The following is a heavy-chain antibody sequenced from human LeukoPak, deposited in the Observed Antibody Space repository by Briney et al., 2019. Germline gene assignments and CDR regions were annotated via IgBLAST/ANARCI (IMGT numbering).Heavy chain of an antibody. CDR3: ASSIAVAGSFDY. J-gene: IGHJ4*02. CDR2: IYYSGST. D-gene: IGHD6-19*01. Sequence: SETLSLTCTVSGGSISSYHWSWIRQPPGKGLEWIGYIYYSGSTNYNPSLKSRVTISVDTSKNQFSLKLSSVTAADTAVYYCASSIAVAGSFDYWGQGTLVTVSS. V-gene: IGHV4-59*08. CDR1: GGSISSYH.